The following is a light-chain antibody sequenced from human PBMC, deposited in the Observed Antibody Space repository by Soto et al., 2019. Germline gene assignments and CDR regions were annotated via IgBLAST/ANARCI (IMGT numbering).Light chain of an antibody. V-gene: IGKV3-11*01. J-gene: IGKJ5*01. CDR2: DAS. CDR1: QSVISSY. CDR3: QQRHNWPIT. Sequence: TVWTHSPCTLSLSPLYRATLSCMASQSVISSYLAWYQQKPGQAPRLLIYDASNRATGIPARFSGSGSGTDFTLTISSLEPADLGVYYCQQRHNWPITFGQGTRLEIK.